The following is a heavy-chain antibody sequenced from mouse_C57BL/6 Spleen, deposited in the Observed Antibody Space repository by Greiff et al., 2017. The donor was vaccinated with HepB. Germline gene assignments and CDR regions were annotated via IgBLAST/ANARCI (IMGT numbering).Heavy chain of an antibody. CDR3: ARSPLITTVVAYYFDY. V-gene: IGHV3-8*01. D-gene: IGHD1-1*01. Sequence: EVQLQESGPGLAKPSQPLSLTCSVTGYSITSDYWNWIRKFPGNKLEYMGYISYSGSTYYNPSLKSRISITRDTSKNQYYLQLNSVTTEDTATYYCARSPLITTVVAYYFDYWGQGTTLTVSS. J-gene: IGHJ2*01. CDR2: ISYSGST. CDR1: GYSITSDY.